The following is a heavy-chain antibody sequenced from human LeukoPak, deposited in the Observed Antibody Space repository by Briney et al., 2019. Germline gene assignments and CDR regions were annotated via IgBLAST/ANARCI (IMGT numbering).Heavy chain of an antibody. Sequence: GGSLRLSCAVSGFTFSTYAMSWVRQAPGKGLECLANIKEDGSETYYADSVKGRFTISRDNPKNLLFLQINSLRVEDTAVYYCARETPRRGETRDGYRWGQGIVVTVSS. V-gene: IGHV3-7*01. D-gene: IGHD5-24*01. CDR3: ARETPRRGETRDGYR. CDR2: IKEDGSET. J-gene: IGHJ4*02. CDR1: GFTFSTYA.